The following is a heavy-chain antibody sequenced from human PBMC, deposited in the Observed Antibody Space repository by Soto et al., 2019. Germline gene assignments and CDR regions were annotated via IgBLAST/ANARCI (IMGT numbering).Heavy chain of an antibody. Sequence: ASVKVSCKASGYTFSSFEINWVRQAPGQGLEWMGWMNPHSGSTDCEQKFQGRVTMTRDTSISTAYMELSSLRSEDTAVYFCARDDTGLGDAFDIWGQGTMVTVSS. CDR3: ARDDTGLGDAFDI. J-gene: IGHJ3*02. D-gene: IGHD2-8*02. V-gene: IGHV1-8*02. CDR2: MNPHSGST. CDR1: GYTFSSFE.